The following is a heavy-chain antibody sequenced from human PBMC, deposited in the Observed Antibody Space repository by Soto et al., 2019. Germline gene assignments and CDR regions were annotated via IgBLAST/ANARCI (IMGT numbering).Heavy chain of an antibody. CDR2: IYYTGTH. V-gene: IGHV4-59*02. J-gene: IGHJ5*02. D-gene: IGHD3-22*01. Sequence: SETLSLTCSVSGGSVSNYYWSWVRQPPGKRLEWIGYIYYTGTHDYNPSLRGRATISVDTSKDQFSLKLTSVTAADTAVYYCARDRDRHSSGLPYFDPCGQGIMVTVYS. CDR1: GGSVSNYY. CDR3: ARDRDRHSSGLPYFDP.